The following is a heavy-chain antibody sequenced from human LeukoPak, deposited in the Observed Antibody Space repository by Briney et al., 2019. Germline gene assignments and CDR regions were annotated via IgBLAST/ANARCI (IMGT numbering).Heavy chain of an antibody. CDR1: GGTFSSYA. V-gene: IGHV1-69*04. CDR2: IIPILGIA. D-gene: IGHD2-15*01. CDR3: ARGRGGSLDAEYFQH. Sequence: SVKVSCKASGGTFSSYAISWVRQAPGQGLEWMGRIIPILGIANYAQKFQGRVTITADKSTSTAYMELSSLRSEDTAVYYCARGRGGSLDAEYFQHWGQGTLVTVSS. J-gene: IGHJ1*01.